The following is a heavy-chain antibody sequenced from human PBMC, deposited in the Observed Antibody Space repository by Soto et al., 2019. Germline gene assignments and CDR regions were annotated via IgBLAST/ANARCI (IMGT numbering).Heavy chain of an antibody. CDR2: IYYSGST. CDR1: GGSISSYY. Sequence: LSLTCTVSGGSISSYYWSWIRQPPGKGLEWIGYIYYSGSTNYNPSLKSRVTISVDTSKNQFSLKLSSVTAADTAVYYCARGAEQWLPKYYYYGMDVWGQGTTVTVSS. D-gene: IGHD6-19*01. CDR3: ARGAEQWLPKYYYYGMDV. J-gene: IGHJ6*02. V-gene: IGHV4-59*01.